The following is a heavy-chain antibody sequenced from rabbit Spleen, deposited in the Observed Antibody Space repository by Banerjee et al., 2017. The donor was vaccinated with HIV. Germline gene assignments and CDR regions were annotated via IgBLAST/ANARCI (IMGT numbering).Heavy chain of an antibody. D-gene: IGHD4-1*01. V-gene: IGHV1S7*01. CDR1: GFDFSSYY. CDR3: ARDGYSRGWGIVLYYFNL. Sequence: QLKESGGGLVQPGGSLKVSCIASGFDFSSYYMSWVRQAPGKGLEWIGYFDPVFGSTYYASWVNGQFTISSHNAQNTLYLQLNSLTAADTATYFCARDGYSRGWGIVLYYFNLWGPGTLVTVS. J-gene: IGHJ4*01. CDR2: FDPVFGST.